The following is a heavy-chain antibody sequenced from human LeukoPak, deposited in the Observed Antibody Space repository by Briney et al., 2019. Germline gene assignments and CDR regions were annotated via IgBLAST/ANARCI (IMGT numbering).Heavy chain of an antibody. CDR1: GGSFSGYY. Sequence: SETLSLTCAVYGGSFSGYYWSWIRQPPGKGLEWIGEINHSGSTNYNPSLKSRVTISVDTSKNQFSLKLSSVTAADTAVYYCARTTYYYDSSGYYCFDYWGQGTLVTVSS. V-gene: IGHV4-34*01. CDR2: INHSGST. CDR3: ARTTYYYDSSGYYCFDY. J-gene: IGHJ4*02. D-gene: IGHD3-22*01.